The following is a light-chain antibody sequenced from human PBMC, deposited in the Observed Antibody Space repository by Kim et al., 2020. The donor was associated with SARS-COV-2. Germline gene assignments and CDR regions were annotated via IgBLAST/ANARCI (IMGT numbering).Light chain of an antibody. V-gene: IGKV1-39*01. CDR3: QQSHSSPLT. J-gene: IGKJ4*01. CDR1: QSISNY. CDR2: GAS. Sequence: DIQMTQSPSSLSASVGDRVTITCRASQSISNYLNWYQQKPGKAPKLLIYGASTLQSGVPSRFSGSGSGTDFTLTISSLQPEDFATYYCQQSHSSPLTFGGGTKVDIK.